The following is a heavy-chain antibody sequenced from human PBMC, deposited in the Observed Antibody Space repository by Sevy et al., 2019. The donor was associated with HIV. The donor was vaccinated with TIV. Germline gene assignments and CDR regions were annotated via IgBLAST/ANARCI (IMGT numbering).Heavy chain of an antibody. CDR1: GFIFSYYG. CDR2: IWYDGSNT. D-gene: IGHD3-22*01. V-gene: IGHV3-33*01. CDR3: ARKYDSSGYFDY. Sequence: GGSLRLSCAASGFIFSYYGMHWVRQAPGKGLEWVAVIWYDGSNTIYADSVKGRFTISRDDSKNSLYLQLNSLRAEDTAIYYCARKYDSSGYFDYWGQGTLVTVSS. J-gene: IGHJ4*02.